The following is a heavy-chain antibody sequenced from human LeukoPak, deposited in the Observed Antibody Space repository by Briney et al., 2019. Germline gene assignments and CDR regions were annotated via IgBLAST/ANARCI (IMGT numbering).Heavy chain of an antibody. CDR1: GGSISSYY. CDR3: ARGGVEFGELWVFDY. Sequence: SETLSLTCTVSGGSISSYYWSWIRQPPGKGLEWIGYIYYSGSTNYNPSLKSRVTISVDTSKNQFSLKLSSVTAADTAVYYCARGGVEFGELWVFDYWGQGTLVTVSS. J-gene: IGHJ4*02. D-gene: IGHD3-10*01. V-gene: IGHV4-59*08. CDR2: IYYSGST.